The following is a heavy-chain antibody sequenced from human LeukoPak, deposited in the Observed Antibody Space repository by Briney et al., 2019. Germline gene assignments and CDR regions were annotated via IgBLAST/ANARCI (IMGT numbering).Heavy chain of an antibody. D-gene: IGHD2-15*01. CDR1: GGSMSSYY. V-gene: IGHV4-59*01. CDR3: ARGPMVVAANHYYYGMDV. CDR2: IYDSGST. Sequence: SETLSLTCTVSGGSMSSYYWSWIRQPPGKGLEWIGYIYDSGSTNYNPSLKSRVTISVDTSKNQFSLKLSSVTAADTAVYYCARGPMVVAANHYYYGMDVWGQGTTVTVSS. J-gene: IGHJ6*02.